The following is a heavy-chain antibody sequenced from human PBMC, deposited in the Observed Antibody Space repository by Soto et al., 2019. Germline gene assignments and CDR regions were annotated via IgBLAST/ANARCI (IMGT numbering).Heavy chain of an antibody. CDR2: IIPIFGTA. V-gene: IGHV1-69*13. Sequence: GASVKVSCKASGGTFSSYAISWVRQAPGQGLEWMGGIIPIFGTANYAQKFQGRVTITADESTSTAYMELSSLRSEDTAVYYCASADREYSSSGYFQHWGQGTLVTVSS. CDR3: ASADREYSSSGYFQH. CDR1: GGTFSSYA. D-gene: IGHD6-6*01. J-gene: IGHJ1*01.